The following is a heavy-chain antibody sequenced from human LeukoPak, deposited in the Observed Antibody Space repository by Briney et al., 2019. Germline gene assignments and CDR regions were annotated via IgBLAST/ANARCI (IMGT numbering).Heavy chain of an antibody. D-gene: IGHD5-18*01. V-gene: IGHV3-48*01. CDR3: ARVDTAMVPSYFDY. Sequence: GGSLRLSCAASGFTFSSYSINWVRQAPGKGLEWVSYISSSSSTIYYADSVKGRFTISRDNAKNSLYLQMNSLRAEDTAVYYCARVDTAMVPSYFDYWGQGTLVTVSS. CDR1: GFTFSSYS. J-gene: IGHJ4*02. CDR2: ISSSSSTI.